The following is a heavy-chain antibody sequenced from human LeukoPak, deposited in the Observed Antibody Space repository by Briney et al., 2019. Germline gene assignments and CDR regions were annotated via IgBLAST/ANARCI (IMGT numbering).Heavy chain of an antibody. Sequence: PSETLSLTCAVYGGSFSGYYWSWIRQPPGKGLEWIGEINHSGSTNYNPSLKSRVTISVDTSKNQFSLKLSSVTAADTAVYYCARGMVRHFDYWGQGTLVTASS. D-gene: IGHD3-10*01. CDR1: GGSFSGYY. J-gene: IGHJ4*02. CDR3: ARGMVRHFDY. CDR2: INHSGST. V-gene: IGHV4-34*01.